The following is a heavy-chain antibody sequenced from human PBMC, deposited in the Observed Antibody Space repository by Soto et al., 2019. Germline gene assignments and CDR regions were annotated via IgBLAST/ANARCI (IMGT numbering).Heavy chain of an antibody. CDR1: GFTFSSYA. V-gene: IGHV3-23*01. Sequence: GGSLRLSCAASGFTFSSYAMSWVRQAPGKGLEWVSAISGSGGSTYYADSVKGRFTISRDNSKNTLYLQMNSLRAEETAVYYCAKVRDYGSGELLWGGYYYYGMDVWGQGTTVTVSS. CDR3: AKVRDYGSGELLWGGYYYYGMDV. J-gene: IGHJ6*02. D-gene: IGHD3-10*01. CDR2: ISGSGGST.